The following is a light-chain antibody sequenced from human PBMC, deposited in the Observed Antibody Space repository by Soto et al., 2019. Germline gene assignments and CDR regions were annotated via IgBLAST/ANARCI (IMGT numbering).Light chain of an antibody. J-gene: IGKJ2*01. CDR3: QQYDSYPHA. CDR2: KAS. V-gene: IGKV1-5*03. CDR1: QNINSW. Sequence: DIQVTQSPSTLSASVGDRVTITCRVSQNINSWLAWYQQKPGKAPKFLIYKASTLQSGVPSRFSGSRSGTEFSLTISSLQPDDFATYSCQQYDSYPHAFGQGTKLEIK.